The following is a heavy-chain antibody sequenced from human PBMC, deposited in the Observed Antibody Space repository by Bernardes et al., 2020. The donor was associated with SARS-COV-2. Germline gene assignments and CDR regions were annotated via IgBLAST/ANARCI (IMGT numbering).Heavy chain of an antibody. V-gene: IGHV3-30*18. D-gene: IGHD6-13*01. CDR1: GFTFSSYG. Sequence: GGSLRLSCAASGFTFSSYGMHWVRQAPGKGLEWVAVISYDGSNKYYADSVKGRFTISRDNSKNTLYLQMNSLRAEDTAVYYCAKAEYSSSWYSNDYFDYWGQGTLVTVSS. CDR3: AKAEYSSSWYSNDYFDY. J-gene: IGHJ4*02. CDR2: ISYDGSNK.